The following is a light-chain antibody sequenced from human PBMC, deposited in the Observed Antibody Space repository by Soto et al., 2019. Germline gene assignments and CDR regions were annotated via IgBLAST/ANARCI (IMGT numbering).Light chain of an antibody. V-gene: IGLV2-8*01. Sequence: HSALTQPPSASGSPGQSVTISCTGTNSDVGGYNYVSWYQQHPGKAPKLMISEVSKRPSGVPDRFSGSKSGNTASLTVSGLQAEDEADYYCSSFAGNNNLVFGGGTKLTVL. CDR1: NSDVGGYNY. J-gene: IGLJ2*01. CDR3: SSFAGNNNLV. CDR2: EVS.